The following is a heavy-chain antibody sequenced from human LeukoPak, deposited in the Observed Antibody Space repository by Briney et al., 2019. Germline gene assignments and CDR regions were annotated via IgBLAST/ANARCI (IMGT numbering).Heavy chain of an antibody. CDR3: VRDTRSYYLDY. CDR1: GYTFTSYY. V-gene: IGHV3-33*01. J-gene: IGHJ4*02. Sequence: SCKASGYTFTSYYLHWVRQAPGKGLEWVAVIWYDGSNKEYADSVKGRFTISRDNPKNTLYPKMNSLRVEDTAVYYCVRDTRSYYLDYWGQGTPVTVSS. D-gene: IGHD1-26*01. CDR2: IWYDGSNK.